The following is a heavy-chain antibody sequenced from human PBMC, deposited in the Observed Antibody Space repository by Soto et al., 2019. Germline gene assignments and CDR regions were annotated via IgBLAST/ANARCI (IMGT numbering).Heavy chain of an antibody. CDR3: ARALVNGGDY. Sequence: GGSLRLSCAASGFTFSSYSMSWVRQAPGKGLEWVSGFRTGGDDATTYYADSVKGRFTISRDNAKNSLYLQMNSLRAEDTAVYYCARALVNGGDYWGQGTLVTVSS. V-gene: IGHV3-23*01. CDR1: GFTFSSYS. D-gene: IGHD2-8*02. CDR2: FRTGGDDATT. J-gene: IGHJ4*02.